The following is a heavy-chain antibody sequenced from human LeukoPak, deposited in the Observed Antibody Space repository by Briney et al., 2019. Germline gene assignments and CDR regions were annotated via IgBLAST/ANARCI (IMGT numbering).Heavy chain of an antibody. CDR1: GGSISSYY. CDR3: ARKGDSSGYADAFDI. D-gene: IGHD3-22*01. J-gene: IGHJ3*02. V-gene: IGHV4-59*01. CDR2: IYYSGST. Sequence: SETLSLTCTVSGGSISSYYWSWIRQPPGKGLEWIGYIYYSGSTNYNPSLKSRVTISVDTSKNQFSLKLSSVTAADTAVYYCARKGDSSGYADAFDIWGQGTMVTVSS.